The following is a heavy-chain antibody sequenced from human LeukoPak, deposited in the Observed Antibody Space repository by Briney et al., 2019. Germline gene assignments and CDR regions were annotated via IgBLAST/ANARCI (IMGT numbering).Heavy chain of an antibody. J-gene: IGHJ3*02. CDR1: GGSFSGYY. V-gene: IGHV4-34*01. CDR3: ARAPPYYYDSSGYYFSSDAFDI. D-gene: IGHD3-22*01. Sequence: SETLSLTCAVYGGSFSGYYWSWIRQPPGKGLEWIGEINHSGSTNYNPSLKSRVTISVDTSKNQFSLKLSSVTAADTAVYYCARAPPYYYDSSGYYFSSDAFDIWGQGTMVTVSS. CDR2: INHSGST.